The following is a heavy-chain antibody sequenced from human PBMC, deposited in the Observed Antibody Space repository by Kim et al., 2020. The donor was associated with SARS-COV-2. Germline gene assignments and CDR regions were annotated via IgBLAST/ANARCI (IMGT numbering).Heavy chain of an antibody. CDR1: GGSITSGRYY. Sequence: SETLSLTCTVSGGSITSGRYYWGWIRQPPGKGLEWIGSIYYSGKTYYNASLKSRVAISLDTSKNQFSLKLSSVTAADAAVYYCAREADEYGEGWFDPWGQGTLVTVSS. J-gene: IGHJ5*02. D-gene: IGHD4-17*01. V-gene: IGHV4-39*07. CDR3: AREADEYGEGWFDP. CDR2: IYYSGKT.